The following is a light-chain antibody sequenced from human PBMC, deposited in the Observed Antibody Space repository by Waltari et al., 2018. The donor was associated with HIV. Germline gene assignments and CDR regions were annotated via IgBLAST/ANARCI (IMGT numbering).Light chain of an antibody. CDR3: CSYAGSSNWV. CDR1: SRDVGSYTL. V-gene: IGLV2-23*02. J-gene: IGLJ3*02. CDR2: EVI. Sequence: QSALTPPASVSGSPGQSITISCTGSSRDVGSYTLFSWYQQHPGKAPKLMIYEVINRPSGVSNRFSGSKSGNTASLTISGLQAEDEADYYCCSYAGSSNWVFGGGTKLTVL.